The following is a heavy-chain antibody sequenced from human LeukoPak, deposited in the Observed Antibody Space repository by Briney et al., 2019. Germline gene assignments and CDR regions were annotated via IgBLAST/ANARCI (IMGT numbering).Heavy chain of an antibody. J-gene: IGHJ6*02. D-gene: IGHD3-10*01. CDR1: GYTFTSYY. V-gene: IGHV1-18*04. Sequence: GASVKVSCKASGYTFTSYYMHWVRQAPGQGLEWMGWINTYNGNTHYAQKLQGRVTMTTDTATSTAYMELRSLRSDDTAAYYCARDAPGLAYYYGLDVWGQGTTVTVSS. CDR3: ARDAPGLAYYYGLDV. CDR2: INTYNGNT.